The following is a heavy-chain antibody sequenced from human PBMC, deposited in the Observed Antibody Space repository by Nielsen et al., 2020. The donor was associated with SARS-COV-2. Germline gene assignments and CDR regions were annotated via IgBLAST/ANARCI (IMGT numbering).Heavy chain of an antibody. Sequence: SVKVSCKASGGIFSRFGMSWVRQAPGQGLEWMGGIFPDIGAAKYAPDFQGRVTITADESTSTAYMELSSLRSDDSAVYYCAGVLYSGYWMVLGDDYWGQGTLVTVSS. CDR2: IFPDIGAA. J-gene: IGHJ4*02. CDR3: AGVLYSGYWMVLGDDY. D-gene: IGHD5-12*01. V-gene: IGHV1-69*13. CDR1: GGIFSRFG.